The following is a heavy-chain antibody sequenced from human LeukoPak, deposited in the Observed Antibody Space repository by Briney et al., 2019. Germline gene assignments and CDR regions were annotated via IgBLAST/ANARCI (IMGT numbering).Heavy chain of an antibody. CDR3: ARAAGYDILTGYYIETTFDP. Sequence: ASVKVSFKASGYTFTSYGISWVRQAPGQGLEWMGWISAYNGNTNYAQKLQGRVTMTTDTSTSTAYMELRSLRSDDTAVYYCARAAGYDILTGYYIETTFDPWGQGTLVTVSS. CDR1: GYTFTSYG. V-gene: IGHV1-18*01. D-gene: IGHD3-9*01. J-gene: IGHJ5*02. CDR2: ISAYNGNT.